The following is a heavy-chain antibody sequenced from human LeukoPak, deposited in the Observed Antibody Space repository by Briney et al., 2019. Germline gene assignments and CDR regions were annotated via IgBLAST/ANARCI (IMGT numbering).Heavy chain of an antibody. V-gene: IGHV3-48*03. D-gene: IGHD6-19*01. CDR2: ISTSGSTI. J-gene: IGHJ4*02. CDR1: GFTFSSYE. Sequence: TGGSLRLSCAASGFTFSSYEMNGVRQAPGKGLEWVSYISTSGSTIYYADSGKGRFTISRDNAKNSLYLQMNSLRAEDTAVYYCARDRDNSGWYEPFDYWGQGALVTVSS. CDR3: ARDRDNSGWYEPFDY.